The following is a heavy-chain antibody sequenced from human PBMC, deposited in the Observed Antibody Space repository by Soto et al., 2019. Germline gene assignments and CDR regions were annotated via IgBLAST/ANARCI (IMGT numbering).Heavy chain of an antibody. CDR2: KWYDGRNT. D-gene: IGHD5-12*01. J-gene: IGHJ4*02. V-gene: IGHV3-33*01. CDR3: ARDWLSRTVDY. CDR1: EFTFSSYA. Sequence: QVQLVESGGGVVQPGRSLRLSCAAPEFTFSSYAMHWVRQAPGKGLEWVAVKWYDGRNTYYADSVKGRFTISRDDSKNTVYLQMNSLRVEDTAVYYCARDWLSRTVDYWGQGTLVTVSS.